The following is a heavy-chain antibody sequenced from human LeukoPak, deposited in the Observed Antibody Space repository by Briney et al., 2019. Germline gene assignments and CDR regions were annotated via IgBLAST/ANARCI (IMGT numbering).Heavy chain of an antibody. V-gene: IGHV3-7*04. Sequence: GSLRLSCVTSGFDIRHYYMSWARQAPGKGLEWVADIRNDGSNIYNVDSVRGRFTISRDNAKNSLFLQMNSLKDEDTAVYYCARDGSGRDFSLDYWGQGTLVTVSS. J-gene: IGHJ4*02. CDR3: ARDGSGRDFSLDY. CDR2: IRNDGSNI. CDR1: GFDIRHYY. D-gene: IGHD3-10*01.